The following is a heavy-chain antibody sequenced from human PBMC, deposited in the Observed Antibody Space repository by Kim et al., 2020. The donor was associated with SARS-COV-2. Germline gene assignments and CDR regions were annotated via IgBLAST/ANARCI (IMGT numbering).Heavy chain of an antibody. J-gene: IGHJ4*02. V-gene: IGHV4-34*01. Sequence: SETLSLTCDISGGSFSDYSWDLIRQPPGKWLEWIGTINRFGSTNYNPSLKSRVSMSVDKSKTQVSLNLNSVTAADTAVYYCRVVGSDFDYWGQGTLVTVSS. CDR2: INRFGST. CDR1: GGSFSDYS. D-gene: IGHD2-15*01. CDR3: RVVGSDFDY.